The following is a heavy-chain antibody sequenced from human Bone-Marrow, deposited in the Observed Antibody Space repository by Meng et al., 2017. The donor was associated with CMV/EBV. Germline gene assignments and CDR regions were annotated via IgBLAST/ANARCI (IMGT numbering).Heavy chain of an antibody. CDR3: ATRMLYYDTQDY. D-gene: IGHD3-22*01. J-gene: IGHJ4*02. CDR1: GYTLTDLS. V-gene: IGHV1-24*01. CDR2: FDTEGGKT. Sequence: ASVKVSCKVSGYTLTDLSMHWVRQAPGKGLEWMVGFDTEGGKTIYAQNFQSRVTMTDDTSTDTAYMELTSLTSEDTAVYYCATRMLYYDTQDYWGQGTLVTVSS.